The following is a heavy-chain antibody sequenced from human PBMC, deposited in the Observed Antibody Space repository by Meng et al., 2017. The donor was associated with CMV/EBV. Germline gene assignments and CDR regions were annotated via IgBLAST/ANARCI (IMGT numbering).Heavy chain of an antibody. CDR1: GFTFSNAW. CDR3: AKLRYYFDY. Sequence: GESLKISCAASGFTFSNAWMSWVRQAPGKGLEWVSVIYSGSSSTYYADSVKGRFTISRDNSKNTLYLQMNSLRAEDTAVYYCAKLRYYFDYWGQGTLVTVSS. CDR2: IYSGSSST. D-gene: IGHD4-17*01. J-gene: IGHJ4*02. V-gene: IGHV3-23*03.